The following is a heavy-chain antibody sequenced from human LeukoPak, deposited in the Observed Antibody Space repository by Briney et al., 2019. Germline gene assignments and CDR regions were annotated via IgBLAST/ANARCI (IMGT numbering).Heavy chain of an antibody. CDR3: ARVVSPNYDFWSGYFDY. D-gene: IGHD3-3*01. J-gene: IGHJ4*02. CDR1: GGTFSSYA. V-gene: IGHV1-69*13. Sequence: ASVKVSCKASGGTFSSYAISWVRQAPGQGIEWMGGIIPIFGTANYAQKFQGRVTITADESTSTAYMELSSLRSEDTAVYYCARVVSPNYDFWSGYFDYWGQGTLVTVSS. CDR2: IIPIFGTA.